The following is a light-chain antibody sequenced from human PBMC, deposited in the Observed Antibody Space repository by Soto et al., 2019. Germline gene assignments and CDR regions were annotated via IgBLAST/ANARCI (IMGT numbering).Light chain of an antibody. Sequence: DIQMTQSPSSVSASVGDSVTITCRASQAISTWLAWYQQKPGKAPKLLIYAASNLQTGVPSRFSGSVSGTDFTLTIISLRPEDFATYYCQQANSFPRTFGQGTKVEIK. J-gene: IGKJ1*01. CDR1: QAISTW. CDR2: AAS. V-gene: IGKV1D-12*01. CDR3: QQANSFPRT.